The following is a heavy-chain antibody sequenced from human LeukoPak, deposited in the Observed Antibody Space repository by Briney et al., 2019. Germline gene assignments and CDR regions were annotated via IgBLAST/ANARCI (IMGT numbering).Heavy chain of an antibody. CDR1: GYSFTSYW. CDR3: ARRAGHGDYAFSFDY. J-gene: IGHJ4*02. V-gene: IGHV5-51*01. D-gene: IGHD4-17*01. Sequence: GESLKISCQGSGYSFTSYWNSWVRQVPGKGPEWMGIIFSDDSDTRYSPSFQGQVTMSVDKSINTAYLHWRSLKASDTAMYYCARRAGHGDYAFSFDYWGQGILVTVSS. CDR2: IFSDDSDT.